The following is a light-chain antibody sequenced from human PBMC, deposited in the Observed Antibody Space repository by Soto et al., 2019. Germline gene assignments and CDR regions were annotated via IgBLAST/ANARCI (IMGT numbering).Light chain of an antibody. CDR2: SNN. V-gene: IGLV1-44*01. CDR3: AAWDDSLNGGV. CDR1: SSNVGSNT. Sequence: QSVLTQPPSASGTPGQRVTISCSGSSSNVGSNTVNWYQQLPGTAPKLLIHSNNQRPSGVPDRFSGSKSGTSASLAISELQSEDEADYYCAAWDDSLNGGVFGGGTKVTVL. J-gene: IGLJ3*02.